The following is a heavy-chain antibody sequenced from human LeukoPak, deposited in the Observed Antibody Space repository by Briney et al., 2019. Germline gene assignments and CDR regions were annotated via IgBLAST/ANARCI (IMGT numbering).Heavy chain of an antibody. Sequence: ASVKVSCKASGYTFTGYYMHWVRQAPGQGLEWMGWINPNSGGTNYAQKFQGRVTMTRDTSISTAYMELSRLRSDDTAVYYCASGSGYPSYYYHYIDVWGKGTTVTVS. CDR1: GYTFTGYY. D-gene: IGHD3-22*01. CDR3: ASGSGYPSYYYHYIDV. J-gene: IGHJ6*03. V-gene: IGHV1-2*02. CDR2: INPNSGGT.